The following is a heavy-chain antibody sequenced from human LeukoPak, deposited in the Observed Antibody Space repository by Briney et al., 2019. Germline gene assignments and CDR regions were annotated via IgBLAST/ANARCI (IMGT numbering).Heavy chain of an antibody. J-gene: IGHJ6*03. V-gene: IGHV3-48*01. Sequence: SGGSLRLSCAASGFTFSSYSMNWVRQAPGGGLEWVSYISSSSSTIYYADSVKCRFTISRDNAKNSLYLQMNTLRAEDTAVYYCARGRYYYGSGRYYYKDVWGKGTTVTISS. CDR2: ISSSSSTI. D-gene: IGHD3-10*01. CDR3: ARGRYYYGSGRYYYKDV. CDR1: GFTFSSYS.